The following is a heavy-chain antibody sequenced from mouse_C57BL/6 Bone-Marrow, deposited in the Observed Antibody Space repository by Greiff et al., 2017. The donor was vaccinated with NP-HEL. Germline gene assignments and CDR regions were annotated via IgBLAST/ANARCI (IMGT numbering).Heavy chain of an antibody. Sequence: QVQLQQPGAELVKPGASVKMSCKASGYTFTSYWITWVKQRPGQGLEWIGDIYPGSGSTNYNEKFKSKATLTVATSSSTAYMQLSSLTSEDSAVYYCARFAYWGQGTMVTVSA. CDR1: GYTFTSYW. J-gene: IGHJ3*01. V-gene: IGHV1-55*01. CDR3: ARFAY. CDR2: IYPGSGST.